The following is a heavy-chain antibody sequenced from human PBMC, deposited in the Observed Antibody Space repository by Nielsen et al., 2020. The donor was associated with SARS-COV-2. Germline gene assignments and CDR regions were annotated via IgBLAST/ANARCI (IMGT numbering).Heavy chain of an antibody. Sequence: GESLKISCAASGFTFSSYDMHWVRQATGKGLEWVSAIGTAGDTYYPGSVKGRFTISRKNAKNSLYLQMNSLRAGDTAVYYCARVRMGSSSWYYDYWGQGTLVTVSS. CDR2: IGTAGDT. J-gene: IGHJ4*02. CDR3: ARVRMGSSSWYYDY. CDR1: GFTFSSYD. V-gene: IGHV3-13*04. D-gene: IGHD6-13*01.